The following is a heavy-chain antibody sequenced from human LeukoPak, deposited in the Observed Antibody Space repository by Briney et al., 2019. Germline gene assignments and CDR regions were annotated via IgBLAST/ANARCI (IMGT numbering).Heavy chain of an antibody. CDR2: IYTSGST. J-gene: IGHJ3*02. Sequence: PSETLSLTCTVSGGSISSYYWSWIRQPPGKGLEWIGYIYTSGSTNYNPSLKSRVTISVDTSKNQFSLKLSSVTAADTAVYYCARDREDIVVVPAASNAFDTWGQGTMVTVSS. CDR3: ARDREDIVVVPAASNAFDT. D-gene: IGHD2-2*01. CDR1: GGSISSYY. V-gene: IGHV4-4*09.